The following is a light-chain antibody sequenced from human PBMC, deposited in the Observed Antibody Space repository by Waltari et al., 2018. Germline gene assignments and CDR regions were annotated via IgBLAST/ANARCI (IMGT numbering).Light chain of an antibody. J-gene: IGLJ1*01. CDR1: NIGSKS. CDR3: QVWDKSSDPPYV. V-gene: IGLV3-21*02. Sequence: SLVLTQPPSVSVAPGQTARMTCGGHNIGSKSVQWYQQKPGQAPVVVVYDDSDRPSGIPERFSGSNSGNTATLTISRVEAGDEADYYCQVWDKSSDPPYVFGTGTKVTVL. CDR2: DDS.